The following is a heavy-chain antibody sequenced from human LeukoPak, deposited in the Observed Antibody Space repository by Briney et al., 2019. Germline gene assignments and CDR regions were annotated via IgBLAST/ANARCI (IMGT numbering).Heavy chain of an antibody. V-gene: IGHV3-48*03. Sequence: PGGSLRLSCAASGFTFSSYEMNWVRQAPGKGLEWVSYISSSGSTIYYADSVKGRFTISRDNAKNSLYLQMNSLRAEDTAVYYCARRRGWTESYYFDYSGQGTLVTVSS. CDR2: ISSSGSTI. CDR1: GFTFSSYE. J-gene: IGHJ4*02. D-gene: IGHD1-1*01. CDR3: ARRRGWTESYYFDY.